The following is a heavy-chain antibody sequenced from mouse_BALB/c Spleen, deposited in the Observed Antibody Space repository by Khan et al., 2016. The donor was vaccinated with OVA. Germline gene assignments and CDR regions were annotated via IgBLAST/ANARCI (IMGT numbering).Heavy chain of an antibody. V-gene: IGHV9-3-1*01. J-gene: IGHJ4*01. CDR3: ARPPYFSYALDN. CDR1: GHTFTNFG. D-gene: IGHD2-10*01. CDR2: INTYTGEP. Sequence: QVQLQQSGPELKKPGETVKISCKASGHTFTNFGMNWVKQAPGKGLKWMGWINTYTGEPTYADDFNGRFAFSLEASASTAYLQINNLTNEDTATXFCARPPYFSYALDNWGQGTSVTFSS.